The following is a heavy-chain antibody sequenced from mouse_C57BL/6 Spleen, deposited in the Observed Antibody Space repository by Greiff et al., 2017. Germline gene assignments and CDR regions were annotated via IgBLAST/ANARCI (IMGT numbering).Heavy chain of an antibody. CDR2: ISYDGSN. V-gene: IGHV3-6*01. D-gene: IGHD1-1*01. J-gene: IGHJ1*03. CDR1: GYSITSGYY. Sequence: EVKLMESGPGLVKPSQSLSLTCSVTGYSITSGYYWNWIRQFPGNKLEWMGYISYDGSNNYNPSLKNRISITRDPSKNQFFLKLNSVTTEDTATYYCARGYYGSLWYFDVWGTGTTVTVSS. CDR3: ARGYYGSLWYFDV.